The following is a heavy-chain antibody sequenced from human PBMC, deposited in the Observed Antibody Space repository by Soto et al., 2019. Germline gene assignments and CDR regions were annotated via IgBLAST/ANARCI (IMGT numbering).Heavy chain of an antibody. CDR3: ARRGGDPFDY. J-gene: IGHJ4*02. D-gene: IGHD3-16*01. CDR2: IYYSGST. Sequence: QVQLQESGPGLVKPSETLSLTCTVSGGSISSYYWSWIRQPPGKGLEWIGYIYYSGSTNYNPSLKSRVTISVDTSKNQFPLKLSSVTAADTAVYYCARRGGDPFDYWGQGTLVTVSS. V-gene: IGHV4-59*01. CDR1: GGSISSYY.